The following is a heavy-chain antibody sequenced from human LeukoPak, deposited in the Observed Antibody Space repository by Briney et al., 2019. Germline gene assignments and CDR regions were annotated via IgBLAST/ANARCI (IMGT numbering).Heavy chain of an antibody. Sequence: SVKVSCKASGGTFSSYAISWVRQAPGQGLEWMGGIIPIFGTANYAQKFQGRVTMTEDTSTDTAYMELSSLRSEDTAVSYCATSSIVVPAAIRLVDYWGQGTLVTVSS. CDR1: GGTFSSYA. CDR2: IIPIFGTA. D-gene: IGHD2-2*02. CDR3: ATSSIVVPAAIRLVDY. V-gene: IGHV1-69*06. J-gene: IGHJ4*02.